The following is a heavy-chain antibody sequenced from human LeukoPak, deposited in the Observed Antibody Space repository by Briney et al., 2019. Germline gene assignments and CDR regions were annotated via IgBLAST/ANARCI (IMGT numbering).Heavy chain of an antibody. D-gene: IGHD6-19*01. CDR2: ISYDGSNK. CDR3: AKADSSVPYFDY. J-gene: IGHJ4*02. V-gene: IGHV3-30*18. CDR1: GFTFSSYS. Sequence: GGSLRLPCAASGFTFSSYSMNWVRQAPGKGLEWVAVISYDGSNKYYADSVKGRFTISRDNSKNTLYLQMNSLRAEDTAMYYCAKADSSVPYFDYWGQGTLVTVSS.